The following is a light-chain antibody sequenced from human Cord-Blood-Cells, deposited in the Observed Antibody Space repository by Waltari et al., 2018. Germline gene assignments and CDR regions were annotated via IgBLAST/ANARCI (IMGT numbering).Light chain of an antibody. V-gene: IGKV3-15*01. J-gene: IGKJ2*01. CDR2: GAS. CDR1: QSVSSN. CDR3: QQYNNWPPYT. Sequence: EIVMTQSPATLSVSPGERATLSCRASQSVSSNLAWYQQKPGQAPRLLIYGASTRATSTPARCSGSGSGTEFTLTISSLQSEDFAVYYCQQYNNWPPYTFGQGTKLEIK.